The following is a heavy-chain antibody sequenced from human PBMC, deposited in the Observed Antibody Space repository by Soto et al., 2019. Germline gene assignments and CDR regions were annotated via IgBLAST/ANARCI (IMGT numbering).Heavy chain of an antibody. CDR3: ARGPSGDKVDY. CDR1: GGSMSSHDSC. CDR2: IYAGGST. Sequence: QVQLQESGPGLVKPSQTLSLTCTVSGGSMSSHDSCWSWIGQPPDRGLEWIGHIYAGGSTYNNPSLQSRITISVDTSKTQFSLKLNSVSAADTAVYYCARGPSGDKVDYWGQGILVTVSS. V-gene: IGHV4-30-4*01. J-gene: IGHJ4*02. D-gene: IGHD7-27*01.